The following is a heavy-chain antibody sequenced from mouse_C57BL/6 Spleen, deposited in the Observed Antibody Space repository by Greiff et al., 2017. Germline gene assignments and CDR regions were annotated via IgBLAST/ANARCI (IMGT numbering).Heavy chain of an antibody. CDR3: SRFTTVPMDY. CDR2: IDPSDSET. CDR1: GYTFTSYW. Sequence: VQLQQPGAELVRPGSSVKLSCKASGYTFTSYWMHWVKQRPIQGLEWIGNIDPSDSETHYNQKFQDTATLTVDKSSSTAYMQHSSLTSEDSAVYYCSRFTTVPMDYWGQGTSVTVSS. D-gene: IGHD1-1*01. V-gene: IGHV1-52*01. J-gene: IGHJ4*01.